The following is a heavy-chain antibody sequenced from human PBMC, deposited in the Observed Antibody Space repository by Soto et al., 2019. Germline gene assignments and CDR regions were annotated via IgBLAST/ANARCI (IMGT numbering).Heavy chain of an antibody. J-gene: IGHJ4*02. CDR2: ISAYNGNT. D-gene: IGHD3-10*01. CDR3: ARDALYYYGSGSDPTLDY. CDR1: GYTFTSYG. V-gene: IGHV1-18*01. Sequence: QVQLVQSGAEVKKPGASVKVSCKASGYTFTSYGISWVRQAPGQGLEWMGWISAYNGNTNYAQKLQGRVTMTTDTSTSTASMELTRLRSADTAVYYCARDALYYYGSGSDPTLDYWGQGTLVAVSS.